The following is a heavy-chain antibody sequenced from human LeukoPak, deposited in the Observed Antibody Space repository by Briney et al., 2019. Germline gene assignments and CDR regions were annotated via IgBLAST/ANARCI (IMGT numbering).Heavy chain of an antibody. J-gene: IGHJ4*02. CDR2: IGSSGAPI. CDR1: GFSFSTYA. V-gene: IGHV3-48*02. Sequence: GGSLRLSCAASGFSFSTYAMNWVRQAPGKGLEWLAYIGSSGAPIYYADSVKGRFTISRDNAKNSLFLQMNSLRDDDTAVYFCARKLALWGRGTLVTVSS. CDR3: ARKLAL.